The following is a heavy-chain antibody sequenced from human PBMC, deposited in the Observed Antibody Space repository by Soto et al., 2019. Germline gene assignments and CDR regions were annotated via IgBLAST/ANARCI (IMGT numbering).Heavy chain of an antibody. V-gene: IGHV4-34*01. CDR3: ARRDEDTAMVRDYYYYGMDV. J-gene: IGHJ6*02. D-gene: IGHD5-18*01. CDR1: GGSFSGYY. CDR2: INHSGST. Sequence: ETLSLTCAVYGGSFSGYYWSWIRQPPGKGLEWIGEINHSGSTNYNPSLKSRVTISVDTSKNQFSLKLSSVTAADTAVYYCARRDEDTAMVRDYYYYGMDVWGQGTTVTVSS.